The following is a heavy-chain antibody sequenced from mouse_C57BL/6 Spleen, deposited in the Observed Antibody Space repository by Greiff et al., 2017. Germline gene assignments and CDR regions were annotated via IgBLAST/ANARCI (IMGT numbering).Heavy chain of an antibody. CDR3: TAAYGSSRFAY. D-gene: IGHD1-1*01. CDR1: GFTFSNYW. J-gene: IGHJ3*01. V-gene: IGHV6-3*01. Sequence: EVQVVESGGGLVQPGGSMKLSCVASGFTFSNYWMNWVRQSPEKGLEWVAQIRLKSDNYATHYAESVKGRFTISRDDSKSSVYLQMNNLRAEDTGIYYCTAAYGSSRFAYWGQGTLVTVSA. CDR2: IRLKSDNYAT.